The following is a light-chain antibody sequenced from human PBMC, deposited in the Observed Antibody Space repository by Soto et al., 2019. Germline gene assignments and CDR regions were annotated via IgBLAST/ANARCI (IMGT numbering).Light chain of an antibody. CDR3: SSYASSGTYV. CDR1: SSDVGSYDL. CDR2: QGT. J-gene: IGLJ1*01. V-gene: IGLV2-23*01. Sequence: QSVLTQPASVSGSPGQSITISCTGTSSDVGSYDLVSWYQQHPGKAPKLMLYQGTMRPSGDSHRFSGSKSGNTASLTISGLQAEDEADYYCSSYASSGTYVFGTGTKVTVL.